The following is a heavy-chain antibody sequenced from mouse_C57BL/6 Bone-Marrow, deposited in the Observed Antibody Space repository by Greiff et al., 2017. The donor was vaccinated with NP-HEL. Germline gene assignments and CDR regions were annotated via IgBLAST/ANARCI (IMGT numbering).Heavy chain of an antibody. CDR1: GYTFTSYG. V-gene: IGHV1-81*01. J-gene: IGHJ4*01. Sequence: QVQLQQSGAELARPGASVKLSCKASGYTFTSYGISWVKQRPGQGLEWIGEIYPRSGNTYYNEKFKGKATLTADKSSSTAYMELRSLTSEDSAVYFCATTVVATEAMDYWGQGTSVTVSS. CDR2: IYPRSGNT. CDR3: ATTVVATEAMDY. D-gene: IGHD1-1*01.